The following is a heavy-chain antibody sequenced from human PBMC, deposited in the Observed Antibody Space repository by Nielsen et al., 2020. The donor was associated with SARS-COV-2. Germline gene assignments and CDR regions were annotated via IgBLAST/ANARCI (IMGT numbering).Heavy chain of an antibody. CDR1: GGSISSSSYY. Sequence: GSLRLSCTVSGGSISSSSYYWGWIRQPPGKGLEWIGSIYYSGSTYYNPSLKSRVTISVDTSKNQFSLKLSSVTAADTAVYYCAITYSGWPHNWFDPWGQGTLVTVSS. J-gene: IGHJ5*02. V-gene: IGHV4-39*01. D-gene: IGHD6-19*01. CDR2: IYYSGST. CDR3: AITYSGWPHNWFDP.